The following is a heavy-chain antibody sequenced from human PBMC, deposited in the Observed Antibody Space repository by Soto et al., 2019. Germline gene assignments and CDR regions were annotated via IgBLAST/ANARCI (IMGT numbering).Heavy chain of an antibody. V-gene: IGHV3-33*01. CDR1: GFTFSSYG. Sequence: GGSLRLSCVASGFTFSSYGMYWVRQAPGKGLEWVAVIWYDGSNKLYSEAVKCRLSITRDNTQNTLFLQMKSRRADDKAVYYCARDEFLGSRWYDGMDVWGQGTTVTVSS. J-gene: IGHJ6*02. CDR2: IWYDGSNK. D-gene: IGHD6-19*01. CDR3: ARDEFLGSRWYDGMDV.